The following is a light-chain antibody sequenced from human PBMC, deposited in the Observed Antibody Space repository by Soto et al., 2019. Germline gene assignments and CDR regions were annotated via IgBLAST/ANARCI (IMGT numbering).Light chain of an antibody. J-gene: IGKJ5*01. Sequence: EIVWTQSPATLSLSPGERATLSCRASQSVSSYLAWYQQKPGQAPRLLIYDASNRATGIPARFSGSGSGTDFTLPISSLAPEDFAVYYCQQRSTFGQGTRLEIK. V-gene: IGKV3-11*01. CDR2: DAS. CDR3: QQRST. CDR1: QSVSSY.